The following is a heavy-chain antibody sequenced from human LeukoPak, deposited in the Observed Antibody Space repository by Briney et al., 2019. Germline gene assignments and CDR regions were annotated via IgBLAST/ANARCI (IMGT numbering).Heavy chain of an antibody. CDR1: GGSISSYY. CDR2: IYYSGST. D-gene: IGHD2-15*01. J-gene: IGHJ4*02. CDR3: ARHSGGYCSGGSCYSGFDY. V-gene: IGHV4-59*08. Sequence: SETLSLTCTVSGGSISSYYWSWIRQPPGKGLEWIGYIYYSGSTNYNPSPKSRVTISVDTSKNQFSLKLSSVTAADTAVYYCARHSGGYCSGGSCYSGFDYWGQGTLVTVSS.